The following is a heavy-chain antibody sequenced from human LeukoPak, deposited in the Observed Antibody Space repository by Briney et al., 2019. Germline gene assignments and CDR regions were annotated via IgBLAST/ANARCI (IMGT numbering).Heavy chain of an antibody. CDR3: ARVNTMVRGVPLDAFDI. CDR2: IYYSGST. Sequence: PSETLSLTCTVSGGSISSSSYYWGWIRQPPGKGLEWIGSIYYSGSTYYNPSLKSRVTISVDTSKNQFSLKLSSVTAADTAVYYCARVNTMVRGVPLDAFDIWGQGTMVTVSS. D-gene: IGHD3-10*01. CDR1: GGSISSSSYY. J-gene: IGHJ3*02. V-gene: IGHV4-39*07.